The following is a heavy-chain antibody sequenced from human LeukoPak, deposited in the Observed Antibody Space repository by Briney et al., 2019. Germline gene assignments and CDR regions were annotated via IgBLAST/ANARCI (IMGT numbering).Heavy chain of an antibody. V-gene: IGHV4-39*07. CDR3: ARYGSDLRAFDY. CDR1: GGSISSSSYY. Sequence: PSETLSLTCTVSGGSISSSSYYWGWIRQPPGKGLEWIGSIYYSGSTYYNPSLKSRVTISVDTSKNQFSLKLSSVTAADTAVYYCARYGSDLRAFDYWGQGTLVTVSS. CDR2: IYYSGST. D-gene: IGHD3-10*01. J-gene: IGHJ4*02.